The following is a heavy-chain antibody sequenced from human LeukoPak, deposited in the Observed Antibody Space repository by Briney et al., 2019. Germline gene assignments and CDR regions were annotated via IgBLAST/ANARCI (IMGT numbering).Heavy chain of an antibody. J-gene: IGHJ4*02. Sequence: GGSLRLSCAASGFTFSSYAMSWVRQAPGKGLEWVSAISGSGGSTYYADSVKGRFTISRDNSKNTLYLQMNSLRAEDTAVFYCAKDYHPDYYDSSGYYDWGQGTLVTASS. CDR2: ISGSGGST. V-gene: IGHV3-23*01. CDR1: GFTFSSYA. CDR3: AKDYHPDYYDSSGYYD. D-gene: IGHD3-22*01.